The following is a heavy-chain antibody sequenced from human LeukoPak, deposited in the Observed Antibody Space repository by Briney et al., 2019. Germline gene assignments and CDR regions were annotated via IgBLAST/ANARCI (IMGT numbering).Heavy chain of an antibody. CDR2: IWYDGSNK. J-gene: IGHJ4*02. CDR3: AKYGDYAFGY. Sequence: GGSLRLSCAASGFIFSSHGMHWVRQAPGKGLEWVAVIWYDGSNKYYADSVKGRFTISRDNSKNTLYLQMDSLRGEDTAVYYCAKYGDYAFGYWGQGTLVTVSS. D-gene: IGHD4-17*01. V-gene: IGHV3-33*06. CDR1: GFIFSSHG.